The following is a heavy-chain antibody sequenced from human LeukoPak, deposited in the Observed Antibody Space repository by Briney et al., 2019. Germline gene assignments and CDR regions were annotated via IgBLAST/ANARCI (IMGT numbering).Heavy chain of an antibody. Sequence: SETLSLTCTVSGGSISSSYWTWIRQPPGKGLERIGYIQNTGSTNYNASLKSRVTISVDTSKNQFSLKLSSVTAADTAVYYCATQPEGSTWYYFDYWGQGTLVTVSP. V-gene: IGHV4-59*01. CDR3: ATQPEGSTWYYFDY. D-gene: IGHD6-13*01. CDR1: GGSISSSY. J-gene: IGHJ4*02. CDR2: IQNTGST.